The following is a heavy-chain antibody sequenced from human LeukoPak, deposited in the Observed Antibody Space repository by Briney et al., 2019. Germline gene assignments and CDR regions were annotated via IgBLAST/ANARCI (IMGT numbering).Heavy chain of an antibody. V-gene: IGHV3-23*01. J-gene: IGHJ4*02. Sequence: PGGSLRLSCAASGFTFSTYGMNWVRQAPGKGLEWVSSVSGATGNSYYVGSVKGRFTISRDDSKNTLYLQMNSLRAEDTAVYYCARSIAVAAYFDYWGQGTLVTVSS. CDR3: ARSIAVAAYFDY. CDR1: GFTFSTYG. CDR2: VSGATGNS. D-gene: IGHD6-19*01.